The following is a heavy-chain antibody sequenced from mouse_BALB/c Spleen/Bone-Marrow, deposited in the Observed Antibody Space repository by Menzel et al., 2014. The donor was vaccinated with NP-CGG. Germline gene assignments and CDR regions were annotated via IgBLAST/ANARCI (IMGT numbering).Heavy chain of an antibody. V-gene: IGHV5-9-2*01. CDR3: ARHAYYDQTEVSFVC. Sequence: EVKLVESGGGLVKSGGSLKLSCAASGFSFSNYGMSWLRQTPEKRLEWVATISGDGRYTFYSDSVKGRFTISRDNAKNTLSLQLSGLRSEDTALYYCARHAYYDQTEVSFVCWGQGTLVTVSA. CDR1: GFSFSNYG. CDR2: ISGDGRYT. J-gene: IGHJ3*01. D-gene: IGHD2-4*01.